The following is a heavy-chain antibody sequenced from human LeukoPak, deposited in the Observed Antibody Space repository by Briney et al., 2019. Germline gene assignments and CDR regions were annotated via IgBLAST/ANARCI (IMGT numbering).Heavy chain of an antibody. D-gene: IGHD4-17*01. CDR3: ARDKVDGAVDYVTS. V-gene: IGHV4-39*07. CDR2: IYYSGST. CDR1: GGSISSSSYY. Sequence: SETLSLTCTVSGGSISSSSYYWGWIRQPPGKGLEWIGSIYYSGSTYYNPSLKSRVTMSVDTSKNQFSLKVSSVTAADTAVYYCARDKVDGAVDYVTSWGQGTLVTVSS. J-gene: IGHJ4*02.